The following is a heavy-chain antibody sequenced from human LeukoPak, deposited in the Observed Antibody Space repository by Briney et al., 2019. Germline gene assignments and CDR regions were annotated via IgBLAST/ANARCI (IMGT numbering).Heavy chain of an antibody. CDR2: INPNSGGT. V-gene: IGHV1-2*02. CDR3: ARDGGSSWFFDY. CDR1: GYIFTIYY. D-gene: IGHD6-13*01. Sequence: ASVTVSFKASGYIFTIYYIHLLRQAPGQGQEWMGWINPNSGGTKYAQKFQVRVTMTSDTSISTAYLELSRLRSDDTAVYYCARDGGSSWFFDYWGQGTLVTVSS. J-gene: IGHJ4*02.